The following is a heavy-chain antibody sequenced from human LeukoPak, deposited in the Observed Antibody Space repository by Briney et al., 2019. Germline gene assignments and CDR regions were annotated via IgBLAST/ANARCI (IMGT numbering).Heavy chain of an antibody. CDR2: IIPIFGTA. CDR1: GGTFSSYA. CDR3: ARDKKLNWFDP. Sequence: GASVKVSCKASGGTFSSYAISWARQAPGQGLEWMGGIIPIFGTANYAQKFQGRVTITADKSTSTAYMELSSLRSEDTAVYYCARDKKLNWFDPWGQGTLVTVSS. J-gene: IGHJ5*02. V-gene: IGHV1-69*06.